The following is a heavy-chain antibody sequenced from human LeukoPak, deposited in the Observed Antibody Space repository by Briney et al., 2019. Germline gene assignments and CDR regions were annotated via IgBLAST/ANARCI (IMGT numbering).Heavy chain of an antibody. CDR2: IIPIFGTA. V-gene: IGHV1-69*05. CDR3: ASTREDYYDSSGYNVINY. J-gene: IGHJ4*02. Sequence: AASVKVSCKASGGTFSSYAISWVRQAPGQGLEWMGGIIPIFGTANYAQKFQGGVTITTDESTSTAYMELSSLRSEDTAVYYCASTREDYYDSSGYNVINYWGQGTLVTVSS. CDR1: GGTFSSYA. D-gene: IGHD3-22*01.